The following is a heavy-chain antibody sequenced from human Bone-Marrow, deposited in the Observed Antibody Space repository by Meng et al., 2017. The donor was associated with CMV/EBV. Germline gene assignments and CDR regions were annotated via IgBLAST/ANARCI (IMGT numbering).Heavy chain of an antibody. CDR2: ISAYNGNT. D-gene: IGHD6-19*01. Sequence: ASGYTFTSCGSSWVRQAPGQGLEWMGWISAYNGNTNYAQKLQGRVTMTTDTSTSTAYMELRSLRSDDTAVYYCAGGFSSGWYDPFDYWGQGTLVTVSS. V-gene: IGHV1-18*01. CDR1: GYTFTSCG. CDR3: AGGFSSGWYDPFDY. J-gene: IGHJ4*02.